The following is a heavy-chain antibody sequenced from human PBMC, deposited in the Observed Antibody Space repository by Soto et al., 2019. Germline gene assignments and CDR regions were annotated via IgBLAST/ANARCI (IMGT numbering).Heavy chain of an antibody. CDR3: AGGEGITIIF. D-gene: IGHD3-3*01. CDR2: INHSGST. Sequence: SETLSLTCTVSGGSISSYYWSWIRQPPGKGLEWIGEINHSGSTNYNPSLKSRVTISVDTSKNQFSLKLTSVTAADTAVYYCAGGEGITIIFWGQGTLVTVSS. CDR1: GGSISSYY. V-gene: IGHV4-59*01. J-gene: IGHJ4*02.